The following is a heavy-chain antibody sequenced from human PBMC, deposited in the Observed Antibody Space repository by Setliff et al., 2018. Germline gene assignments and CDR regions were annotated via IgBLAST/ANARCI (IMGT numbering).Heavy chain of an antibody. CDR1: GYTFISYS. CDR3: TRGPKDFVVPPTANIFDY. CDR2: ISA. J-gene: IGHJ4*02. Sequence: GASVKVSCKTSGYTFISYSINWVRQAPGQGLEWMGWISAYAQKFQGRVTMTTDTSTNTAFMELRSLRSDDTAVYYCTRGPKDFVVPPTANIFDYWGQGTVVTVSS. D-gene: IGHD2-2*01. V-gene: IGHV1-18*01.